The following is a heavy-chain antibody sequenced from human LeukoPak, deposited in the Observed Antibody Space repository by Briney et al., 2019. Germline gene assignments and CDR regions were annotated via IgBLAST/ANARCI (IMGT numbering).Heavy chain of an antibody. V-gene: IGHV3-23*01. J-gene: IGHJ4*02. CDR3: ARQTVAGSLVDY. Sequence: GGSLRLSCVASGFTFSSYTMNWVRQAPGKGLEWVSGISGSGVGTYYADSVKGRFTISRDNSKNTLYLQMNSLRAEDTAVYYCARQTVAGSLVDYWGQGTLVTVSS. CDR1: GFTFSSYT. CDR2: ISGSGVGT. D-gene: IGHD6-19*01.